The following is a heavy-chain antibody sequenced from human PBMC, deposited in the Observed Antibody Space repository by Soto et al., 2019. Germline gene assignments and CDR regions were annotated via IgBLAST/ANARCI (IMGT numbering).Heavy chain of an antibody. CDR2: IYYSGST. D-gene: IGHD3-22*01. J-gene: IGHJ4*02. V-gene: IGHV4-59*01. Sequence: PSETLSLTCTVSGGSISSYYWSWIRQPPGKGLEWIGYIYYSGSTNYNPSLKSRVTISVDTSKNQFSLKLSSVTAADTAVYYCARLGRTYYYDSSGYYYDYWGQGTLVTVSS. CDR3: ARLGRTYYYDSSGYYYDY. CDR1: GGSISSYY.